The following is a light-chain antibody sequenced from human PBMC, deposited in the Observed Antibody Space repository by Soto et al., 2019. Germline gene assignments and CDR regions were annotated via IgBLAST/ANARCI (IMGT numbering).Light chain of an antibody. V-gene: IGLV2-14*01. CDR1: SSDVGGYNY. CDR2: GVG. Sequence: QSVLTQAASVSGSPGQSITISCTGTSSDVGGYNYVSWYQQHPGKAPKLMIYGVGNRPSGVSNRFSGSKSGNTASLTISGLQAEDEADYYCSSYTSSSTLVFGGGTKVTVL. J-gene: IGLJ3*02. CDR3: SSYTSSSTLV.